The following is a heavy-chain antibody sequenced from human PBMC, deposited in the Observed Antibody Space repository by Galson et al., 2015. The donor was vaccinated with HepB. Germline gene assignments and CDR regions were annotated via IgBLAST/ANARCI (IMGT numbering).Heavy chain of an antibody. CDR3: AKSGYYYDSSGYYYGLRSDAFDI. V-gene: IGHV3-66*01. D-gene: IGHD3-22*01. CDR1: GFSVSSNY. J-gene: IGHJ3*02. Sequence: SLRLSCAASGFSVSSNYMNWVRQSPGKGLEWVSLIYRGGSTYYADSVKGRFTISRDNSKNTLYLQMNSLRAEDTAVYYCAKSGYYYDSSGYYYGLRSDAFDIWGQGTMVTVSS. CDR2: IYRGGST.